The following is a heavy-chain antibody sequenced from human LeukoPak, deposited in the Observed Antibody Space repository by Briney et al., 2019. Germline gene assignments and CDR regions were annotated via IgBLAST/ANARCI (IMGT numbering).Heavy chain of an antibody. V-gene: IGHV4-59*01. CDR1: GGSISSYN. CDR3: ARGGARFDY. Sequence: SETLSLTCTVSGGSISSYNWSWIRQPPGKGLEWIGYIYYSRSTNYNPSLKSRVTISVDTSKNQFSLKLSSGTAADTAVYYCARGGARFDYWGQGTLVTVSS. J-gene: IGHJ4*02. CDR2: IYYSRST.